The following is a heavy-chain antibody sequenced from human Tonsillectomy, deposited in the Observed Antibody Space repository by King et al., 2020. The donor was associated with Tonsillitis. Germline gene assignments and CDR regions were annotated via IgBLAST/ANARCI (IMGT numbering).Heavy chain of an antibody. Sequence: DVQLVQSGGGLVQPGGSLRVSCAASGFTFSSYDMNWVRQSTGKGLEWVSTIGTAGDTSYAGSVKGRFAISRENAKNSLYLQMNSLRAGDTAVYYCVRSGGSYKHYFDSWGQGTLVTVSS. V-gene: IGHV3-13*04. D-gene: IGHD1-26*01. CDR1: GFTFSSYD. J-gene: IGHJ4*02. CDR2: IGTAGDT. CDR3: VRSGGSYKHYFDS.